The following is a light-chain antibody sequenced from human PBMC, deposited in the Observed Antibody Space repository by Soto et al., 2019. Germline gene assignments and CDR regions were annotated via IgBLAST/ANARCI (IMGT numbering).Light chain of an antibody. V-gene: IGLV2-14*01. Sequence: QSALTQPASVSGSPGQSITISCTGTSSDIGGYKYVSWYQHHPGKAPKLVIYEVTNRPSGISNRFSGTKFGNTAYLTIAGRQAEDEADYYCSSYRSSATPYVFGTGTKVTVL. CDR3: SSYRSSATPYV. CDR1: SSDIGGYKY. J-gene: IGLJ1*01. CDR2: EVT.